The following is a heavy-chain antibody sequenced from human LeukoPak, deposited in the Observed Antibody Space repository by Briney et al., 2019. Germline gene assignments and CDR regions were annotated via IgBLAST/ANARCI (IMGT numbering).Heavy chain of an antibody. Sequence: GESLKISCKCSGYSFTSYWLGWVRQMPGKGLEWMGIIYPGDYDTRYDPSFQGQVTISADKSISTAYLQWSSLKASDTAMYYCARHGPIYCSGGSCYRGEGNYYYMDVWGKGTTVTVSS. CDR2: IYPGDYDT. CDR3: ARHGPIYCSGGSCYRGEGNYYYMDV. CDR1: GYSFTSYW. V-gene: IGHV5-51*01. D-gene: IGHD2-15*01. J-gene: IGHJ6*03.